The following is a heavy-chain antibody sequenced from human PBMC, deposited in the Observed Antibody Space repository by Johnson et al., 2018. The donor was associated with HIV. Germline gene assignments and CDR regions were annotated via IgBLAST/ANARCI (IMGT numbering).Heavy chain of an antibody. J-gene: IGHJ3*01. CDR1: GFTFSNAW. D-gene: IGHD3-22*01. V-gene: IGHV3-7*01. Sequence: EVQLVESGGGLVKPGGSLRLSCAASGFTFSNAWMSWVRQAPGKGLEWVARIQEDGGGKYSVDSAKGRFTISRDNSKNTMSLQMNSLRTEDTAVYYCARFDGFITTLRVIGDAFDVWGQGTMVTVSS. CDR2: IQEDGGGK. CDR3: ARFDGFITTLRVIGDAFDV.